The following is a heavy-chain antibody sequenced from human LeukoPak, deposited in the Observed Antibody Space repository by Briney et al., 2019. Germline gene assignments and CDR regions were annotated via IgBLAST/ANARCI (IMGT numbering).Heavy chain of an antibody. V-gene: IGHV3-30*18. CDR2: ISYDGSNK. J-gene: IGHJ4*02. Sequence: GGSLRLSCAASGFTFSSYGMHWVRQAPGKGLEWVAVISYDGSNKYYADSVKGRFTISRDNSKNTLYLQMNSLRAEDTAVYYCAKDDVAAAGIWDYWGQGTLVTVSS. CDR3: AKDDVAAAGIWDY. D-gene: IGHD6-13*01. CDR1: GFTFSSYG.